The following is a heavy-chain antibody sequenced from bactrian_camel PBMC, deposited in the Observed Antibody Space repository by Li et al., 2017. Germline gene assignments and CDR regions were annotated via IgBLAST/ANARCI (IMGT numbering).Heavy chain of an antibody. D-gene: IGHD3*01. CDR1: GFTFSTYA. V-gene: IGHV3S40*01. Sequence: VQLVESGGGLVQPGGSLRLACNASGFTFSTYAMSWVRQAPGKGLEWVSAINADGGSAYYTDSVKGRFAISRDNAKNLLYLQMSSLKPEDTAVYYCAARGVYPGMSHLQALVCLSVYDYNYWGLGTQVTVS. CDR3: AARGVYPGMSHLQALVCLSVYDYNY. CDR2: INADGGSA. J-gene: IGHJ4*01.